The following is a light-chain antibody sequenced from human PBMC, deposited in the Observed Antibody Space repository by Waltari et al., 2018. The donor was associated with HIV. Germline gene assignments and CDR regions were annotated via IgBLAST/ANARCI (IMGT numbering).Light chain of an antibody. CDR3: QQAYSFPRT. V-gene: IGKV1-12*01. CDR2: AAS. Sequence: DNQMTQSPSSVSASVGDRVTITCRASQYIAEWLAWYQQKPGKAPKLLIFAASSLESGVPSRFSGSGSGTDFTLAISSLQPEDVATYYCQQAYSFPRTFGLGTKVEIK. CDR1: QYIAEW. J-gene: IGKJ1*01.